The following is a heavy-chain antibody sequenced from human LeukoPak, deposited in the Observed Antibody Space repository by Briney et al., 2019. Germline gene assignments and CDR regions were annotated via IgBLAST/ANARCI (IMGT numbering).Heavy chain of an antibody. CDR3: ARAWYDSSGHRTYYYYGMDV. V-gene: IGHV4-34*01. J-gene: IGHJ6*02. CDR1: GGSFSGYY. CDR2: INHSGST. D-gene: IGHD3-22*01. Sequence: PPETLSLTCAVYGGSFSGYYCSWIRQPPGKGLEWIGEINHSGSTNYNPSLKSRVTISVDTSKSQFSLKLSSVTAADTAVYYCARAWYDSSGHRTYYYYGMDVWGQGTTVTVSS.